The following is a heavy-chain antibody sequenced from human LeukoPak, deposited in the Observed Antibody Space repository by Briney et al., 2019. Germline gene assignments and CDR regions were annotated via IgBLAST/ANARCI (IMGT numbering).Heavy chain of an antibody. J-gene: IGHJ4*02. CDR2: ISGSGGST. V-gene: IGHV3-23*01. D-gene: IGHD2-2*02. CDR3: AKDVYCSSTSCYTGLDY. Sequence: PGGSLRLSCAASGFTFSSYAMSWVRQAPGKGLEWVSAISGSGGSTYYADSVKGRFTISRDNSKNTLYLQMNSLRAEDTAVYYCAKDVYCSSTSCYTGLDYWGQGTLVTVSS. CDR1: GFTFSSYA.